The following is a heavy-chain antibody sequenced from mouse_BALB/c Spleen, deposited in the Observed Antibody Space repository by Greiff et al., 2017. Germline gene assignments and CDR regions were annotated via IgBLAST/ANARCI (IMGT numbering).Heavy chain of an antibody. Sequence: EVHLVESGGGLVKPGGSLKLSCAASGFAFSSYDMSWVRQTPEKRLEWVAYISSGGGSTYYPDTVKGRFTISRDNSKNTLYLQMSSLKSEDTAMYYCARDGYYPYYAMDYWGQGTSVTVSS. V-gene: IGHV5-12-1*01. CDR1: GFAFSSYD. D-gene: IGHD2-3*01. CDR2: ISSGGGST. CDR3: ARDGYYPYYAMDY. J-gene: IGHJ4*01.